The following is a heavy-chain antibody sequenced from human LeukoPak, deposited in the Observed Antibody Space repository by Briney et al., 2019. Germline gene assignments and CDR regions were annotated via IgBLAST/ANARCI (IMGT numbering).Heavy chain of an antibody. J-gene: IGHJ6*02. CDR2: INPSGGDT. D-gene: IGHD2-2*01. Sequence: GASVKVSCKPSGHTFTSYYMHWVRQAPGQGLEWMGIINPSGGDTSYAQKFQGRVTTTRDPSTSTVYMEVVSLRPEDTAVYYCARGCRVVPGVHNVGMTSYYNGMDVWGQGTTVTVSS. V-gene: IGHV1-46*01. CDR3: ARGCRVVPGVHNVGMTSYYNGMDV. CDR1: GHTFTSYY.